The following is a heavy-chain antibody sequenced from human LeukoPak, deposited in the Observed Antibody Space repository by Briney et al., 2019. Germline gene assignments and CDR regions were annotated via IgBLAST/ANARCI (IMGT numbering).Heavy chain of an antibody. D-gene: IGHD2-2*02. V-gene: IGHV4-30-4*08. CDR2: IYYSGST. CDR1: GGSISSGDYY. J-gene: IGHJ6*03. CDR3: ARESVVAVPAAIVHYYYMDV. Sequence: PSQTLSLTCTVSGGSISSGDYYWSWIRQPPGRGLEWIGYIYYSGSTYYNPSLKSRVTISVDTSKYQFSLKLSSVTAADTAVYYCARESVVAVPAAIVHYYYMDVWGKGTTVTVSS.